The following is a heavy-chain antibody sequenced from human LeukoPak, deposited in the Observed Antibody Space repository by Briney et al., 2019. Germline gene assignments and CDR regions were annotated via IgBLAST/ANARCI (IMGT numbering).Heavy chain of an antibody. CDR3: ARGRRYESPRWHYGSGNWFDP. J-gene: IGHJ5*02. D-gene: IGHD3-10*01. V-gene: IGHV3-30*04. CDR2: LSYDGSNK. CDR1: EFTFSSYA. Sequence: GGSLTLSCAASEFTFSSYAMHWVRQARGKGLEWVAGLSYDGSNKYYADSVKGRFTISRDNSKNTLYLQMSSLRAEDTAVYYCARGRRYESPRWHYGSGNWFDPWGQGTLVTVSS.